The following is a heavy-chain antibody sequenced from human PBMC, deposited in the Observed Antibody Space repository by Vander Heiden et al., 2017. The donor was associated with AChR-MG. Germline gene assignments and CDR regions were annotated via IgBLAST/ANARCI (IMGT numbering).Heavy chain of an antibody. CDR2: IYGGGST. J-gene: IGHJ2*01. D-gene: IGHD3-22*01. Sequence: EVQLVESGGGLIQPGGSLRLSCAASGFTVSSNYMSWVRQAPGKGLEWVSVIYGGGSTYYADSVKGRFTISRDNSKNTLYLQMNSLRAEDTAVYYCARDHYYDSSGYYHWYFDLWGRGTLVTVSS. CDR3: ARDHYYDSSGYYHWYFDL. CDR1: GFTVSSNY. V-gene: IGHV3-53*01.